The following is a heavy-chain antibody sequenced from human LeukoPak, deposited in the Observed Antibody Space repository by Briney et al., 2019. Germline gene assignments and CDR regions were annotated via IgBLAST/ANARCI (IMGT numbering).Heavy chain of an antibody. Sequence: SETLSLTCTVSGGSISSDYWSWIRQPPGKGLEWIGYIYYSGSTNYNPSLKSRVTISVDTSKNQFSLKLSSVTAADTAVYYCARGRDVATAYSSSWDGYYLDYWGQGTLVTVSS. V-gene: IGHV4-59*01. CDR1: GGSISSDY. J-gene: IGHJ4*02. D-gene: IGHD6-13*01. CDR3: ARGRDVATAYSSSWDGYYLDY. CDR2: IYYSGST.